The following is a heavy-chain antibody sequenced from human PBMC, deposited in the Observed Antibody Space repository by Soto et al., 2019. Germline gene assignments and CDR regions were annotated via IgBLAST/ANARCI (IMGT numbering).Heavy chain of an antibody. Sequence: SSVKVSCKAFGYTFTTYYIHWVRQAPGQGLEWMGIINPSGGRTNYAQTFQGRVTMTSDTSTSTVYMDLSSLRSEDTAVYYCARDEAGTTHSYFLDFCGQGNRGTVS. D-gene: IGHD1-7*01. CDR1: GYTFTTYY. CDR2: INPSGGRT. V-gene: IGHV1-46*01. CDR3: ARDEAGTTHSYFLDF. J-gene: IGHJ4*02.